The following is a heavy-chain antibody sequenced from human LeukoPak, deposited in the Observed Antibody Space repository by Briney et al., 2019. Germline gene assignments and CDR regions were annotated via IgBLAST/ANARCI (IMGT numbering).Heavy chain of an antibody. Sequence: QAGGSLRLSCAASGFSVSRTYMHWFRQAPGKGLEWVSTLYRDGNTFYADYVRGRFIISRDNSKNTLHLQMNSLRVEDTAVYYCAREGSDNSGYDLDFWGQGTLVTVSS. J-gene: IGHJ4*02. CDR2: LYRDGNT. D-gene: IGHD3-9*01. CDR1: GFSVSRTY. V-gene: IGHV3-53*01. CDR3: AREGSDNSGYDLDF.